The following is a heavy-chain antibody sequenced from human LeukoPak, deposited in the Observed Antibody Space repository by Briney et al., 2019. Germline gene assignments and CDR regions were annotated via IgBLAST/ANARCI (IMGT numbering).Heavy chain of an antibody. J-gene: IGHJ1*01. D-gene: IGHD3-16*01. V-gene: IGHV4-34*01. CDR2: INHSGST. CDR1: GGSFSGYY. CDR3: ARGGGYVWGSPSYFQH. Sequence: ASETLSLTCAVYGGSFSGYYWSWIRQPPGKGLEWIGEINHSGSTNYNPSLKSRVTISVDTSKNQFSLKPSSVTAADTAVYYCARGGGYVWGSPSYFQHWGQGTLVTVSS.